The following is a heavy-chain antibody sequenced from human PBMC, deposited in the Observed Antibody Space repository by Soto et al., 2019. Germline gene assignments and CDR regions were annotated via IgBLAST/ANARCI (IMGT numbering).Heavy chain of an antibody. V-gene: IGHV4-39*01. CDR3: ARHLTYCSAGSCYSDFPYYGMDV. D-gene: IGHD2-15*01. CDR1: GGSISSSSYY. CDR2: IFYSGST. Sequence: LPLTCTVSGGSISSSSYYWGLIRQPPGKGLEWIGSIFYSGSTYYNPSLKSRVTISVDTSKNQFSLKLSSVTAADTAVYYCARHLTYCSAGSCYSDFPYYGMDVWGQGTTVTVSS. J-gene: IGHJ6*02.